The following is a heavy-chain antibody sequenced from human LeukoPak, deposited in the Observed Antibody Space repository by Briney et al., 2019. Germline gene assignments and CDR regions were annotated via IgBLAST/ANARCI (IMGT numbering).Heavy chain of an antibody. D-gene: IGHD3-22*01. V-gene: IGHV3-21*01. CDR3: ARDRYDSSGYYYRYFDS. CDR2: ISSSSSYI. J-gene: IGHJ4*02. Sequence: PGGSLRLSCAASGFTFSSYSMNWVRQAPGQGLEWGSSISSSSSYIYYADSVKGRFTSSRDNAKNSLYLQMNSLRAEDTAVYYCARDRYDSSGYYYRYFDSWGPGTLVTVSS. CDR1: GFTFSSYS.